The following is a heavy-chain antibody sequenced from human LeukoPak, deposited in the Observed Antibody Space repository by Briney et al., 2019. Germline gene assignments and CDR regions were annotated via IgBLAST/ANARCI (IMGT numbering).Heavy chain of an antibody. D-gene: IGHD3-22*01. CDR3: AIPYYYDSRIDP. CDR2: MYYSGST. CDR1: GGSISSGDYY. Sequence: SGPGLVKPSQTLSLTCTVSGGSISSGDYYWSWIRQPPGKGLEWIAYMYYSGSTYYNPSLKSRVTMSADTSKNQLSLKLSSVTAADTAVYYCAIPYYYDSRIDPWGQGILVTVSS. J-gene: IGHJ5*02. V-gene: IGHV4-30-4*01.